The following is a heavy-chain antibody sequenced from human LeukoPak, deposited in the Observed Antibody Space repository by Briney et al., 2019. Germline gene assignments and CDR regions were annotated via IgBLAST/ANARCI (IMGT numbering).Heavy chain of an antibody. V-gene: IGHV3-72*01. CDR1: GFTFSDHY. D-gene: IGHD2-2*01. Sequence: PGGSLRLSCAASGFTFSDHYMDWVRQAPGKGLEWVGRSRIKANSYTTEYAASVKGRFTISRDDSKNSLYLQMSSLKTEDTAVYYCARYCSSTSCYSASSYGMDVWGKGTTVTVSS. CDR3: ARYCSSTSCYSASSYGMDV. CDR2: SRIKANSYTT. J-gene: IGHJ6*04.